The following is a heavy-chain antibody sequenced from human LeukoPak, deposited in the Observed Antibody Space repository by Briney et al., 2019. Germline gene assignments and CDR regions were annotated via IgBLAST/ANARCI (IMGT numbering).Heavy chain of an antibody. Sequence: PSETLSLTCTVSGGSISSYYWSWIRQPPGKGLEWIGYIYYSGGTNYNPSLKSRVTISVDTSKNQFSLKLSSVTAADTAVYYCAREWRGRYYYYMDVWGKGTTVTVSS. V-gene: IGHV4-59*01. J-gene: IGHJ6*03. CDR3: AREWRGRYYYYMDV. CDR1: GGSISSYY. D-gene: IGHD2-15*01. CDR2: IYYSGGT.